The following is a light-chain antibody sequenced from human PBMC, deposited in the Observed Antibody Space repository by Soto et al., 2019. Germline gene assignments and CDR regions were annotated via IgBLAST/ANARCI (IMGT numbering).Light chain of an antibody. V-gene: IGLV1-44*01. Sequence: QSVLTQPPSASGTPGQRVTISCSGSNSNIGRNAVNWYQQLPGTAPRLLISSDNRRPSGVPDRFSASKSGTSASLAISGLQSDDEADYYCAAWDDSLIGIWVFGGGTKLTVL. CDR3: AAWDDSLIGIWV. CDR2: SDN. J-gene: IGLJ3*02. CDR1: NSNIGRNA.